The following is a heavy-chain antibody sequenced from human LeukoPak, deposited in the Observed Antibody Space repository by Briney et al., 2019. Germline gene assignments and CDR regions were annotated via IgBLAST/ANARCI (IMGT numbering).Heavy chain of an antibody. CDR2: INSGGTST. CDR1: GFTFSSHW. CDR3: VSGPYTSSWWGAFEM. D-gene: IGHD6-13*01. J-gene: IGHJ3*02. Sequence: GGSLRLSCAASGFTFSSHWMHWVRQAPGKGLVWVSRINSGGTSTTYADSVKGRFTVSRDNAKNTLYLQMNSLRDEDSAVHFCVSGPYTSSWWGAFEMWGQGTMVSVSS. V-gene: IGHV3-74*01.